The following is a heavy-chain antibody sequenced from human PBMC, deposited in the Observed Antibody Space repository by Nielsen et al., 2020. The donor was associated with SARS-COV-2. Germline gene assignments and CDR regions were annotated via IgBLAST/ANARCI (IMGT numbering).Heavy chain of an antibody. Sequence: GESLKISCAASGFTFSSYWMHWVRQAPGKGLVWVSHILSDGSTINYADSVRVRFTISRDNAKNTLSLQMNSLRAEDTAVYYCARDFYGSGSFPDYWGQGTLVTVSS. D-gene: IGHD3-10*01. J-gene: IGHJ4*02. CDR2: ILSDGSTI. CDR3: ARDFYGSGSFPDY. CDR1: GFTFSSYW. V-gene: IGHV3-74*01.